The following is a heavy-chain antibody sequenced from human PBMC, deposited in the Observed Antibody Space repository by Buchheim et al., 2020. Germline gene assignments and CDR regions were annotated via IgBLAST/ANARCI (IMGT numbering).Heavy chain of an antibody. Sequence: QVQLVASGGGVVQPGRSLRLSCTASGFTFSSFGIHWVRQAPGKGLESVALISYDGRNDYYADSVKGRFTISRDNSKNTLYLQMNSLRTEDTAMYYCAPARTHSSDGYNWCDPWGKGT. CDR2: ISYDGRND. J-gene: IGHJ5*02. D-gene: IGHD6-25*01. CDR1: GFTFSSFG. CDR3: APARTHSSDGYNWCDP. V-gene: IGHV3-30*03.